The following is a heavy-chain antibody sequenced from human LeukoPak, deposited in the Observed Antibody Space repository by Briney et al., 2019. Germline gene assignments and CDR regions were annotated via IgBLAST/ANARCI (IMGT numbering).Heavy chain of an antibody. CDR1: GYSFTSYW. CDR2: IFPGDSKT. D-gene: IGHD5-12*01. J-gene: IGHJ4*02. CDR3: ARLRGSGYDRFDY. V-gene: IGHV5-51*01. Sequence: ASVKVSCKCSGYSFTSYWIGWVRQMPGKGLEWMGIIFPGDSKTIYSPSFQGQVTISADKSISTAYLQWSSLKASGTAMYYCARLRGSGYDRFDYWGQGTLVTVSS.